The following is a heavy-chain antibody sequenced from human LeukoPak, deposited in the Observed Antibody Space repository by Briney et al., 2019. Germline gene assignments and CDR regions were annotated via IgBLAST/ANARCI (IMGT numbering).Heavy chain of an antibody. J-gene: IGHJ3*02. Sequence: ASETLSLTCTVSGGSISSSSYYWGWIRQPPGKGLEWIGSTYYSGSTYYNPSLKSRVTISVDTSKNQFSLKLSSVTAADTAVYYCARSRHIVVVTARVAFDIWGQGTMVTVSS. CDR1: GGSISSSSYY. CDR2: TYYSGST. V-gene: IGHV4-39*01. CDR3: ARSRHIVVVTARVAFDI. D-gene: IGHD2-21*02.